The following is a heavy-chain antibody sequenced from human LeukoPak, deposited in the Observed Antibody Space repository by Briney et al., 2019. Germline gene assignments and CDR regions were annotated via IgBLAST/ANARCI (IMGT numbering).Heavy chain of an antibody. J-gene: IGHJ6*03. V-gene: IGHV3-30*02. CDR1: GFTFSSYG. Sequence: GGSLRLSCAASGFTFSSYGMHWVRQAPGKGLEWVAFIRYDGSNKYYADSVKGRFTISRDNSKNTLYLQMNSLGGEDTAVYYCAKGHAPARKNYSFYMDVWGKGTTVTVSS. D-gene: IGHD6-6*01. CDR2: IRYDGSNK. CDR3: AKGHAPARKNYSFYMDV.